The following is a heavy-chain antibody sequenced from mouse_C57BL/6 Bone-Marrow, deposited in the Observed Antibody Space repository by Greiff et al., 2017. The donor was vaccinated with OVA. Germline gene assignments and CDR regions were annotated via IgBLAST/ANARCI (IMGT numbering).Heavy chain of an antibody. CDR3: ARSASWGYYGEFAY. CDR2: IYWDDDK. V-gene: IGHV8-12*01. D-gene: IGHD1-1*01. CDR1: GFSLSTSGMG. Sequence: QVTLKVCGPGILQSSQTLSLTCSFSGFSLSTSGMGVSWIRQPSGKGLEWLAHIYWDDDKRYNPSLKSRLTISKDTSRNQVFLKITSVDTADTATYYCARSASWGYYGEFAYWGQGTLVTVSA. J-gene: IGHJ3*01.